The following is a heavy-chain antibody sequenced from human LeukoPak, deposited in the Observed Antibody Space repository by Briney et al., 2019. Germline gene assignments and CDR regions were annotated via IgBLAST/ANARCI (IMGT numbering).Heavy chain of an antibody. CDR1: GYTLTELS. V-gene: IGHV1-24*01. D-gene: IGHD5-12*01. J-gene: IGHJ6*02. Sequence: ASVKVSCKVSGYTLTELSMHWVRQAPGKALEWMGGFDPEDGETIYAQKFQGRVTMTEDTSTDTAYMELSSLRSEDTAVYYCATAGAYSGYDVYYYYGMDVWGQGTTVTVSS. CDR3: ATAGAYSGYDVYYYYGMDV. CDR2: FDPEDGET.